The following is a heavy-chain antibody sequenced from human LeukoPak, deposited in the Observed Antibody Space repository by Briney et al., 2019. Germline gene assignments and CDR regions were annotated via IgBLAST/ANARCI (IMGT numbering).Heavy chain of an antibody. J-gene: IGHJ4*02. CDR2: ISYDGSNK. D-gene: IGHD5-12*01. CDR1: GFTFSSYA. Sequence: GRSLRLSCAASGFTFSSYAMHWVRQAPGMGLEWVAVISYDGSNKYYADSVKGRFTISRDNSKNTLYLQMNSLRAEDTAVYYCARDRRDIVATSYFDYWGQGTLVTVSS. V-gene: IGHV3-30*04. CDR3: ARDRRDIVATSYFDY.